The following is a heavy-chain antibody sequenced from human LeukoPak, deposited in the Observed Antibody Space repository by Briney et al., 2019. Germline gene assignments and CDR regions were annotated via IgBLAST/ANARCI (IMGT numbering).Heavy chain of an antibody. CDR2: INWNGGST. D-gene: IGHD3-16*01. Sequence: RAGGSLRLSCAASGFTFDDYGMSWVRQAPGKGLEWVSGINWNGGSTDYADSVKGRFTISRDNAKNSLYLQMNSLRAEDTAVYYCAKENRDRYKYDYVWGSYFDYWGQGTLVTVSS. V-gene: IGHV3-20*04. J-gene: IGHJ4*02. CDR1: GFTFDDYG. CDR3: AKENRDRYKYDYVWGSYFDY.